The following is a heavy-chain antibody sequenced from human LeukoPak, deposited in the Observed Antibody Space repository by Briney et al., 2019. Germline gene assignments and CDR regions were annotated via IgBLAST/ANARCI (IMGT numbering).Heavy chain of an antibody. D-gene: IGHD2-15*01. V-gene: IGHV3-21*01. CDR3: ARDGLRYCRGGSCANWFDP. Sequence: GGSLRLSCAASGCTFSDYSMNWVRQAPGKGLEWVSSISTGFTYVYYADSVKGRFTISRDNAKNSLYLQMNSLRAEDTAVYYCARDGLRYCRGGSCANWFDPWGQGTLVTVSS. J-gene: IGHJ5*02. CDR2: ISTGFTYV. CDR1: GCTFSDYS.